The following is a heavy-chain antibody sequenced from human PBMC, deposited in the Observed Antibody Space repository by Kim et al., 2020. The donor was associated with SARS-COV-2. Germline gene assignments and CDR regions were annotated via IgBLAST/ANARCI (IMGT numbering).Heavy chain of an antibody. J-gene: IGHJ6*02. CDR2: ISSSSSTI. Sequence: GGSLRLSCAASGFTFSSYSMNWVRQAPGKGLEWVSYISSSSSTIYYADSVKGRFTISRDNAKNSLYLQMNSLRAEDTAVYYCASPTFDPSVPAARPYYYYGMDVWGQGTTVTVSS. V-gene: IGHV3-48*04. CDR1: GFTFSSYS. CDR3: ASPTFDPSVPAARPYYYYGMDV. D-gene: IGHD2-2*02.